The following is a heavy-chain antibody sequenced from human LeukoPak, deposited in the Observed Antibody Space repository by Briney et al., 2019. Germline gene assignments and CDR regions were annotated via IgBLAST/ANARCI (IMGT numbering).Heavy chain of an antibody. CDR2: ISGSGSAI. Sequence: PGGALRLSCAASGVTFSSYEMNWVRQAPGRGVGWVSYISGSGSAIYYADSVKGRFIITRDNAKNSLYLQMNSLRAEDTAVYYCASAYYYYYMDVWGKGTTVTISS. CDR1: GVTFSSYE. CDR3: ASAYYYYYMDV. J-gene: IGHJ6*03. V-gene: IGHV3-48*03.